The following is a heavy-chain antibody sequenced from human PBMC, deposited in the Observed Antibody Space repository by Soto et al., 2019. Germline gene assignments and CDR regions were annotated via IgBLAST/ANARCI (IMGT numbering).Heavy chain of an antibody. D-gene: IGHD3-3*01. CDR3: AKNGDFWSWGMDV. CDR2: ISSSGDGT. J-gene: IGHJ6*02. V-gene: IGHV3-23*01. CDR1: GFTFITYA. Sequence: WGSLRLSCAASGFTFITYAMTFFRQSPGKGLEWVSIISSSGDGTYYVDSVKGRFTISRDNSRNTLSLQMNSLRAEDTAVYYCAKNGDFWSWGMDVWGQGTTVTVSS.